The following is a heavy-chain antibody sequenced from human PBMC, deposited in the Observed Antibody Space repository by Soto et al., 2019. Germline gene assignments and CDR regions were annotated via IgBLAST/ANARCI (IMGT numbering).Heavy chain of an antibody. CDR3: ARGSFYSGYDHYDY. V-gene: IGHV4-59*11. Sequence: SETLSLTCTVSGGSISIHYWSWILQPPGKGLEWIGYIYYSGSTNYNPSLKSRVTISVDTSKNQFSLKLSSVTAADTAVYYCARGSFYSGYDHYDYWGQGTLVTVSS. CDR2: IYYSGST. D-gene: IGHD5-12*01. CDR1: GGSISIHY. J-gene: IGHJ4*02.